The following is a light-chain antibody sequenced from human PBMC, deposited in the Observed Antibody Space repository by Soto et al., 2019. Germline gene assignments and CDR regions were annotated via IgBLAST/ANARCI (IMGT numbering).Light chain of an antibody. V-gene: IGKV4-1*01. CDR2: GAS. CDR1: QSVLASSNNKNW. CDR3: HHYFSSPLT. J-gene: IGKJ4*01. Sequence: DIVMTQSPDSLAMSLGERATINCKSSQSVLASSNNKNWLAWYQQKPGQPPKLLIYGASTRESGVPHRFRGSGSETDFTLTISSLQDEDVAVYYCHHYFSSPLTFGGGTNVEIK.